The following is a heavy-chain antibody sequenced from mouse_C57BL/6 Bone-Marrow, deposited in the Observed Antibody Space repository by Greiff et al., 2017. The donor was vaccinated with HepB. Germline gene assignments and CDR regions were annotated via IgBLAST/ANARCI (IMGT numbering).Heavy chain of an antibody. J-gene: IGHJ4*01. CDR1: GYTFTDYY. V-gene: IGHV1-76*01. Sequence: LVESGAELVRPGASVKLSCKASGYTFTDYYINWVKQRPGQGLEWIARIYPGSGNTYYNEKFKGKATLTAEKSSSTAYMQLSSLTSEDSAVYFCAKRIYGSSLYYAMDYWGQGTSVTVSS. CDR2: IYPGSGNT. D-gene: IGHD1-1*01. CDR3: AKRIYGSSLYYAMDY.